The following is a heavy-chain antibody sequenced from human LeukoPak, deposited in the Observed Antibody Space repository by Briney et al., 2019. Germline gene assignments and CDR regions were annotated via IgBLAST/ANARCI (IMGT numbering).Heavy chain of an antibody. Sequence: SGTLSLTCVVSGYSISSGYYWGWIRQPPGRGREWIASIYHSGSTFSNPSLKSRVIMSVDTSQTQFSLRLSSLTAADTAVYYCARGGDGYTTSFFDSWGQGTLVTVFS. D-gene: IGHD5-24*01. J-gene: IGHJ4*02. CDR1: GYSISSGYY. CDR3: ARGGDGYTTSFFDS. V-gene: IGHV4-38-2*01. CDR2: IYHSGST.